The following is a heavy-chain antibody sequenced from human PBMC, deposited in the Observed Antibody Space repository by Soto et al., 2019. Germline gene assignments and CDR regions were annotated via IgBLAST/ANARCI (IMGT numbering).Heavy chain of an antibody. Sequence: DVQLVESGGGLVQPGRSLRLSCAASGFTFDDYAMHWVRQAPGKGLEWVSGISWNSGSIGYADSVKGRFTISRDNAKNSLYLQMNSLRAEDTALYYCAKDGSSSPTRVYYMDVWGKGTTVTVSS. CDR2: ISWNSGSI. CDR3: AKDGSSSPTRVYYMDV. CDR1: GFTFDDYA. D-gene: IGHD6-6*01. J-gene: IGHJ6*03. V-gene: IGHV3-9*01.